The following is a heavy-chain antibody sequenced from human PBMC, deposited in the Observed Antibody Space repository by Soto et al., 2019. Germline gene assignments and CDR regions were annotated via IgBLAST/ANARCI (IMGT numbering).Heavy chain of an antibody. V-gene: IGHV3-30-3*01. D-gene: IGHD2-15*01. Sequence: QVQLVESGGGVVQPGRSLRLSCAASGFTFSSYAMHWVRQAPGKGLEWVAVISYDGSNKYYADSVKGRFTISRDNSKNTLYLQLNSLRAEDTAVYYCAREDIVVVVAATPTEYFQHWGQGTLVTVSS. CDR2: ISYDGSNK. J-gene: IGHJ1*01. CDR1: GFTFSSYA. CDR3: AREDIVVVVAATPTEYFQH.